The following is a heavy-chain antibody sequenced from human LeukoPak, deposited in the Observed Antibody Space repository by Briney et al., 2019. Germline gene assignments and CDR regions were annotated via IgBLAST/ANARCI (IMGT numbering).Heavy chain of an antibody. CDR2: ISHSGST. V-gene: IGHV4-34*01. J-gene: IGHJ5*02. D-gene: IGHD2-2*01. CDR1: GGSFSGYY. Sequence: SETLSLTCAVYGGSFSGYYWSWIRQPPGKGLEWIGEISHSGSTNYNPSLKSRVTISVDTSKNQFSLKLSSVTAADTAVYYCASGGCSSTSCYSSWFDPWGQGTLVTVSS. CDR3: ASGGCSSTSCYSSWFDP.